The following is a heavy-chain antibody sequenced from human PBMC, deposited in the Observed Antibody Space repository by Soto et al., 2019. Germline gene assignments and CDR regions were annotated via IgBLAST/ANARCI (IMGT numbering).Heavy chain of an antibody. Sequence: XSVKVYWSASGYTFTFYYVHLVRQAPGQGLEWMGWINPNSGGTNYSQKFQGRVTMTRDTSISTAYMELSRLRSDETAVYFCARSKSGYDDKWFDSWGQGTLVTVSS. D-gene: IGHD5-12*01. V-gene: IGHV1-2*02. CDR2: INPNSGGT. CDR3: ARSKSGYDDKWFDS. J-gene: IGHJ5*01. CDR1: GYTFTFYY.